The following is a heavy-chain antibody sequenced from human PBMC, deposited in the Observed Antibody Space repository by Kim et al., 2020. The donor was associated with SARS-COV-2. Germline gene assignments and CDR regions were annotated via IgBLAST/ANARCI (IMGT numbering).Heavy chain of an antibody. CDR1: GFTFSDHY. V-gene: IGHV3-72*01. J-gene: IGHJ3*01. CDR3: AKIGNTFDV. CDR2: IRNQANSYTA. D-gene: IGHD3-22*01. Sequence: GGSLRLSYAVSGFTFSDHYMDWVRQAPGKGLEWVGRIRNQANSYTAEYAASVKGRFTISRDDSKNSLYLQMSNLKSDDTAVYYCAKIGNTFDVWGQGTMV.